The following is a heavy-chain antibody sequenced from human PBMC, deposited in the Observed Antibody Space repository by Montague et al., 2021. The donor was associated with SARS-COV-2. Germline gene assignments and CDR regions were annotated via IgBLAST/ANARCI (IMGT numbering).Heavy chain of an antibody. J-gene: IGHJ4*02. CDR2: IYYSGST. CDR3: ARVFPRWLQFDPYFDY. CDR1: GGSISSYY. Sequence: SETLSLTCTVSGGSISSYYWSWIRQPPGKGLGWIGYIYYSGSTNYNPSLKSRVTISVDTSKNQFSLKLSSLTAADTAVYYCARVFPRWLQFDPYFDYWGQGTLVTVSS. V-gene: IGHV4-59*01. D-gene: IGHD5-24*01.